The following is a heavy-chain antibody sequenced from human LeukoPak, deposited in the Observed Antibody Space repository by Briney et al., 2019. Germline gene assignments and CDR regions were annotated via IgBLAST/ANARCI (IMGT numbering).Heavy chain of an antibody. Sequence: GESLKISCKTSGYRFTNDWIGWVRQMPGKCLEWMGIIYPRDSTTRYSPAFEGQVTISVDKSITTAYLQWSSLKASDSAMYYCARRAIIQGTSALDFWGQGTLVTVSS. CDR1: GYRFTNDW. CDR2: IYPRDSTT. V-gene: IGHV5-51*01. CDR3: ARRAIIQGTSALDF. J-gene: IGHJ4*02. D-gene: IGHD1-26*01.